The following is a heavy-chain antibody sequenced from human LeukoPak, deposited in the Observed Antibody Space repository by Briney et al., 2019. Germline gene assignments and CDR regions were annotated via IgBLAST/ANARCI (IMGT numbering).Heavy chain of an antibody. D-gene: IGHD4-11*01. CDR3: AWSYGNSFDY. CDR2: IYYSGST. J-gene: IGHJ4*02. Sequence: PSETLSLTCTVSGGSISSYYWSWIRQPPRKGLEWIGYIYYSGSTNYNPSLKSRVTISVDTSKNQFSLKLSSVTAADTAVYYCAWSYGNSFDYWGQGTLVTVSS. V-gene: IGHV4-59*08. CDR1: GGSISSYY.